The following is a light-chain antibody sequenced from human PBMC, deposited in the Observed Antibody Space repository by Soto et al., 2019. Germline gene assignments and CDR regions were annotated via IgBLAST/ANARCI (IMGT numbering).Light chain of an antibody. V-gene: IGLV2-11*01. CDR3: SFDTGLTGPI. CDR2: DVN. CDR1: SSDVGGYHY. J-gene: IGLJ2*01. Sequence: QSVLTQPRSVSGSPGQSVTLSCTGTSSDVGGYHYVSWYQHHPGKAPKIIIYDVNKRPSGVPDRFSGSKSGNTASLTISGLQTEDEADYCQSFDTGLTGPILGIGTKVTVL.